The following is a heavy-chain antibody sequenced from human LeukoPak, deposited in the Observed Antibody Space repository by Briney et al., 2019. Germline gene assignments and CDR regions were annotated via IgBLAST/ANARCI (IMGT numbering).Heavy chain of an antibody. J-gene: IGHJ4*02. CDR2: ISSSGSTI. CDR1: GFTFSSYE. CDR3: AKVDSGIVATGSPYFDY. D-gene: IGHD6-13*01. Sequence: GGSLRLSCAASGFTFSSYEMNWVRQAPGKGLEWVSFISSSGSTISYADSVKGRFTISRDNSKNTLYLQMNSLRAEDTAVYYCAKVDSGIVATGSPYFDYWGQGTLVTVSS. V-gene: IGHV3-48*03.